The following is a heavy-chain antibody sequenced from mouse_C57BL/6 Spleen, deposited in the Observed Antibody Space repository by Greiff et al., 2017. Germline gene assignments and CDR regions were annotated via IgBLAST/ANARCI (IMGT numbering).Heavy chain of an antibody. V-gene: IGHV3-1*01. CDR2: ISYRGST. CDR1: GYSITSGYD. Sequence: EVKVEESGPGMVKPSQSLSLTCTVTGYSITSGYDWHWLRHFPGNKLEWMGYISYRGSTNYNPSLKSRISITHDTSKNHFFLKLNSVTTEDTATYYCARDSLNWGFAYWGQGTLVTVSA. D-gene: IGHD4-1*01. CDR3: ARDSLNWGFAY. J-gene: IGHJ3*01.